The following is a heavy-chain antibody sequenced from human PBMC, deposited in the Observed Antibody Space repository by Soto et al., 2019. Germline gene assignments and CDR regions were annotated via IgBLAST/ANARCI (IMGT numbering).Heavy chain of an antibody. Sequence: SETLSLTCTVSGGSISSGGYYWSWIRQHPGKGLEWIGYIHYSGSTYYNPSLKSRVTISVDTSKNQFSLKLSSVTAADTAVYYCARVRGYHFSNRGQGTLVTVSS. V-gene: IGHV4-31*03. CDR3: ARVRGYHFSN. CDR1: GGSISSGGYY. J-gene: IGHJ4*02. CDR2: IHYSGST. D-gene: IGHD4-4*01.